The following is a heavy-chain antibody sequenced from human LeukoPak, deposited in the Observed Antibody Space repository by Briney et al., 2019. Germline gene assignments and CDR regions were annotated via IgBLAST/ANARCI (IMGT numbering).Heavy chain of an antibody. V-gene: IGHV3-7*01. Sequence: GGSLRLSRAASGFTFSDYWMTWVRQAPGKGLEWVANIKEDGTTKHYVDSVKGRFTISRDNAKRSLYLQMNSLRAEDTALYYCARGPSTVVTTRWGQGTLVAVSS. J-gene: IGHJ4*02. CDR2: IKEDGTTK. CDR1: GFTFSDYW. D-gene: IGHD2-21*02. CDR3: ARGPSTVVTTR.